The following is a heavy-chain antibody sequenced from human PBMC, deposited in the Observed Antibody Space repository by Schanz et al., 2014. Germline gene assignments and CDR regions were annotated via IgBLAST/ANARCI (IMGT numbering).Heavy chain of an antibody. CDR2: VNPSVRGT. CDR1: GYTLSAYS. V-gene: IGHV1-46*03. D-gene: IGHD3-22*01. J-gene: IGHJ4*02. Sequence: QVQLVQSGAELRKPGTSVKVSCKASGYTLSAYSLHWVRQAPGQGLEWMGIVNPSVRGTHFACEFQGRVTVTSDTSTSTVYMELSGLRSEDTAVYYCAGAFDSSGYYFDYWGQGTLVTVSS. CDR3: AGAFDSSGYYFDY.